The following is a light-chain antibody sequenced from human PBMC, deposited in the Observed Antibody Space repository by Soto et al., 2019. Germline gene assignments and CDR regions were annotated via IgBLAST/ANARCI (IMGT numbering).Light chain of an antibody. CDR3: CSYARGSTYV. Sequence: QSALTQPRSVSGSPGQSVTISCTGTTSDVGDYNLVSWYQQYPGKAPKLMIYEVTQRPSGVSNRFSGSKSGNTASLTISGLQAEDEADYYCCSYARGSTYVFGTGTKVTVL. J-gene: IGLJ1*01. CDR1: TSDVGDYNL. CDR2: EVT. V-gene: IGLV2-23*02.